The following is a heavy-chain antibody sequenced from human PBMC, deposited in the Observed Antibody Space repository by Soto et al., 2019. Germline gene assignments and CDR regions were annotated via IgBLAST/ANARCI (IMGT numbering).Heavy chain of an antibody. J-gene: IGHJ6*02. Sequence: QVQLVESGEGVVQPGRSLRLSCAASGFTFSSYAMHWVRQAPGKGLEWVAVISYDGSNKYYADSVKGRFTISRDNSKNTLYLQMNSLRAEDTAVYYCARELGLYNSGMDVWGQGTTVTVSS. CDR1: GFTFSSYA. D-gene: IGHD1-1*01. CDR2: ISYDGSNK. CDR3: ARELGLYNSGMDV. V-gene: IGHV3-30-3*01.